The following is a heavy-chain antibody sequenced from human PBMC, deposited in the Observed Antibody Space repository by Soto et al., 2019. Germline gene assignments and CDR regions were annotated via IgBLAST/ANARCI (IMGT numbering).Heavy chain of an antibody. V-gene: IGHV3-23*01. J-gene: IGHJ4*02. CDR2: ISGSGGST. CDR1: GFTFSSYA. D-gene: IGHD1-26*01. Sequence: FLRLSCAASGFTFSSYAMSWVRQAPGKGLEWVSAISGSGGSTYYADSVKGRFTISRDNSKNTLYLQMNSLRAEDTAVYYCAKVWADWEYFDYWGQGTLVTVSS. CDR3: AKVWADWEYFDY.